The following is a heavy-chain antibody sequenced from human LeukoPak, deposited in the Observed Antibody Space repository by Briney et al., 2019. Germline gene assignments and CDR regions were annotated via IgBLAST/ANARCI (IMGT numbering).Heavy chain of an antibody. CDR2: IYYSGST. D-gene: IGHD2-15*01. CDR3: AREVEGPDAFDI. CDR1: GGSISSYY. Sequence: SETLSLTCTVSGGSISSYYWSWIRQPPGKGLEWIGYIYYSGSTNYNPSLKSRVTISVDTSKNQFSLKLSSVTAADTAVYYCAREVEGPDAFDIWGQGTMVTVSS. J-gene: IGHJ3*02. V-gene: IGHV4-59*01.